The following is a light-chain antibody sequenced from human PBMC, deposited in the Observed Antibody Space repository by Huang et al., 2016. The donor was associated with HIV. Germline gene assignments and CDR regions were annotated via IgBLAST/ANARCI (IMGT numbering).Light chain of an antibody. CDR1: QSVSINY. V-gene: IGKV3-20*01. Sequence: EIVLTQSPGTLSLSPGERVTLSCRASQSVSINYLAWYQQRPGQAPRLLIYGTSSRATGLPDRFSGSGSRTDFTLSISRLEPEDFAVYYCQQYGSSPTTFGQGTKLEIK. J-gene: IGKJ2*01. CDR3: QQYGSSPTT. CDR2: GTS.